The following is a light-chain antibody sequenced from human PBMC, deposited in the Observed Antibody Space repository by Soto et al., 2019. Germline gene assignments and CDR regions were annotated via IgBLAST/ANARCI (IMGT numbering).Light chain of an antibody. V-gene: IGLV1-36*01. CDR3: AAWDDSLNGVV. Sequence: QSVLTQPPSVSEAPRQRVTISCSGSSSNIGNNAVNWYQQFPGKAPKLLIYYDDLLPSGVSDRFSGSKSGTSASLAISGLQSEDEADCYCAAWDDSLNGVVFGGGTQLTVL. CDR1: SSNIGNNA. CDR2: YDD. J-gene: IGLJ2*01.